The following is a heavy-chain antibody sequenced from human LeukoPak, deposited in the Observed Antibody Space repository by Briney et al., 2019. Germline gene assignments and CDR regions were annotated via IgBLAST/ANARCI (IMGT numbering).Heavy chain of an antibody. CDR1: GFNFNTKW. CDR3: ADPPSDF. V-gene: IGHV3-7*01. J-gene: IGHJ4*02. CDR2: INQDGSEK. Sequence: GGSLRLSRATSGFNFNTKWMTWVRPAPGKGLEWVANINQDGSEKYHGDSVKGRFIISRDNAKRSLFLEMSSLRAEDTAVYYCADPPSDFWGQGTLVAVSS.